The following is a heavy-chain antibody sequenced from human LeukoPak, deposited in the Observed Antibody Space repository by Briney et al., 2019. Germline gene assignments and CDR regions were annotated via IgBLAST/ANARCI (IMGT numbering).Heavy chain of an antibody. Sequence: SQTLSLTCTVSGGSISSGSYYWSWIRQPAGKGLEWIGRIYTSGSTNYNPSLKSRVTMSVDTSKNQFSLKLSSVTAADTAVYYCARDRRVVMTLSDYYYMDVWGKGTTVTVSS. D-gene: IGHD3-22*01. CDR1: GGSISSGSYY. J-gene: IGHJ6*03. CDR2: IYTSGST. CDR3: ARDRRVVMTLSDYYYMDV. V-gene: IGHV4-61*02.